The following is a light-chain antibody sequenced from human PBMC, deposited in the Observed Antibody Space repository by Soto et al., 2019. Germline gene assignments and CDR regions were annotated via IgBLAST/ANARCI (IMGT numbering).Light chain of an antibody. CDR1: QSVSSN. CDR2: GTS. J-gene: IGKJ2*01. Sequence: EIVMTQSPATLSVSPGERATLSCRASQSVSSNLAWYQQKPGQAPRLLIYGTSTRATGIPARSSGSGSGTEFTLTISSLQSEDFAVYYCQHFNNWPPKYTFGQGTRLEIK. CDR3: QHFNNWPPKYT. V-gene: IGKV3-15*01.